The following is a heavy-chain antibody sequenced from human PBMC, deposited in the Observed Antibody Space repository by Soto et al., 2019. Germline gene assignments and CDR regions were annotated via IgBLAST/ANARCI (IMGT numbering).Heavy chain of an antibody. CDR1: GYTFTSHD. CDR3: ARWDYSDYARFDY. J-gene: IGHJ4*02. V-gene: IGHV1-8*01. D-gene: IGHD4-17*01. Sequence: QVQLVQSGAEVKKSGASVKVSCKASGYTFTSHDINWVRQATGQGLEWMGWMNPNSGNTGYAQKFKGRVTMTRNTSISTAYMELSSLRSEDTAVYYCARWDYSDYARFDYWGQGTLVTVSS. CDR2: MNPNSGNT.